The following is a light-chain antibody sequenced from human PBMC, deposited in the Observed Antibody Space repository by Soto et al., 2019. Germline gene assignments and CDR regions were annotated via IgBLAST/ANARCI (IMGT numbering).Light chain of an antibody. V-gene: IGKV1-5*01. CDR2: DAS. CDR1: QSISHF. Sequence: DIQMTQSPSTLSASVGDRFTITCRASQSISHFLAWYQQKSGKVPKLLIYDASNLESGVPSRFSGSGSGTDFTLTISGLQPDDFTTYYCQQYTSYSRAFGQGTKVDI. CDR3: QQYTSYSRA. J-gene: IGKJ1*01.